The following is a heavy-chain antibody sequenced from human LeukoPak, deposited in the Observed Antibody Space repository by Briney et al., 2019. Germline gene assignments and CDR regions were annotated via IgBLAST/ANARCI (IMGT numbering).Heavy chain of an antibody. Sequence: PSETLSLTCTVSGGSISSHYWSWFRQPPGKGLEWIGYIYYSGSTNYNPSLKSRVTISVDTSKNQFSLKLSSVTAADTAVYYCARGGGEIVVVPAAIAFDYWGQGTLVTVSS. CDR2: IYYSGST. J-gene: IGHJ4*02. D-gene: IGHD2-2*02. V-gene: IGHV4-59*11. CDR3: ARGGGEIVVVPAAIAFDY. CDR1: GGSISSHY.